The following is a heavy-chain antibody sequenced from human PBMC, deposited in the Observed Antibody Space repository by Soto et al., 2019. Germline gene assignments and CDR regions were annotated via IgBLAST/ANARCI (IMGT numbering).Heavy chain of an antibody. Sequence: QLQLQESGSGLVKPSQTLSLTCAVSGGSIGSGGYTWSWIRQPPGKGLEWIGYIYHSGSTYYNPSLKSRVTISVDRSKNQFSLKLSSVTAADTAVYYCARAPARYYYDSSGYYYGDYFDYWGQGTLVTVSS. CDR3: ARAPARYYYDSSGYYYGDYFDY. D-gene: IGHD3-22*01. CDR1: GGSIGSGGYT. V-gene: IGHV4-30-2*01. CDR2: IYHSGST. J-gene: IGHJ4*02.